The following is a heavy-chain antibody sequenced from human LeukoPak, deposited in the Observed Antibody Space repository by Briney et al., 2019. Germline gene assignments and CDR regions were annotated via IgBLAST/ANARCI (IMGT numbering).Heavy chain of an antibody. J-gene: IGHJ1*01. CDR3: AREVYCSSTSCYTGYFQH. CDR1: GFTFSSYA. V-gene: IGHV3-23*01. CDR2: ISGSGGST. Sequence: GRSLRLSCAASGFTFSSYAMSWVRQAPGKGLEWVSAISGSGGSTYYADSVKGRFTISRDNSKNTLYLQMNSLRAEDTAVYYCAREVYCSSTSCYTGYFQHWGQGTLVTVSS. D-gene: IGHD2-2*02.